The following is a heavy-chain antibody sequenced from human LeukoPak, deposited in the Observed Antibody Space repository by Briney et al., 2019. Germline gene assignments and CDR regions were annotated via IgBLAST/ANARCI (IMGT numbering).Heavy chain of an antibody. D-gene: IGHD1-1*01. CDR3: ARERTTGTGNFDY. J-gene: IGHJ4*02. CDR1: GVSINCCF. CDR2: LYPSGST. Sequence: SETLSLTCSVSGVSINCCFWSWIRQPAGKGLEWIGRLYPSGSTDYNPSLRSRVTMSVDTPKNQFSLKLNSVTAADTAVFYCARERTTGTGNFDYWGQGALVTVSS. V-gene: IGHV4-4*07.